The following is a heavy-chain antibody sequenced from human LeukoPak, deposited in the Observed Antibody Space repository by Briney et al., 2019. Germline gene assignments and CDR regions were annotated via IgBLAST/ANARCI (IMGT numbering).Heavy chain of an antibody. CDR3: ARDHGSGPLDY. CDR1: GGTFSSYA. V-gene: IGHV1-69*13. D-gene: IGHD2-15*01. J-gene: IGHJ4*02. Sequence: ASVKVSCKASGGTFSSYAISWVRQAPGQGLEWMGGIIPIFGTANYAQKFQGRVTITADESTSTAYMELSGLRSEDTAVYYCARDHGSGPLDYWGQGTLVTVSS. CDR2: IIPIFGTA.